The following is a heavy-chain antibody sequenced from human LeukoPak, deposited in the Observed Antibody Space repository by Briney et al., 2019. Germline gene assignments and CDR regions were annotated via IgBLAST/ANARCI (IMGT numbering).Heavy chain of an antibody. Sequence: GGSLSLSWPLARFTLSTFCIKWVSQAPGKGLEWVAVISYDGSTKYYADSVKGRFTISRDNSKNTLYLQMNSLRGEDTAVYYCAKRSGDSSGWYALGYWGQGTLVTVSS. CDR2: ISYDGSTK. V-gene: IGHV3-30*18. D-gene: IGHD6-19*01. CDR1: RFTLSTFC. J-gene: IGHJ4*02. CDR3: AKRSGDSSGWYALGY.